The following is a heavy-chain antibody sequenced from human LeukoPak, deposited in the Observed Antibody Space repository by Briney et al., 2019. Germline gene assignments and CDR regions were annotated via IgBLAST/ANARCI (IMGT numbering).Heavy chain of an antibody. D-gene: IGHD6-13*01. CDR2: INHSGST. J-gene: IGHJ4*02. CDR3: ASSGEIAAAGTSHDY. V-gene: IGHV4-34*01. CDR1: GGSFSGYY. Sequence: SETLSLTCGVYGGSFSGYYWSWIRQPPGKGLEWIGEINHSGSTNYNPSLKSRVTISVDTSKNQFSLKLSSVTAADTAVYYCASSGEIAAAGTSHDYWGQGTPVTVSS.